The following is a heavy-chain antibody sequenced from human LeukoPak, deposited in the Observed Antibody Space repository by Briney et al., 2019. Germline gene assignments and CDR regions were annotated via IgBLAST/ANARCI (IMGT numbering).Heavy chain of an antibody. CDR2: IGSSDGGT. Sequence: GGSLRLSCVASGFNFNIYAMNWVRQAPGKGLEWVSSIGSSDGGTYYADSVKGRIAISRDNLKNSLYLQMHSLRAEDTAVYYCAKQRYGGEDYWGQGTLVTVSS. CDR3: AKQRYGGEDY. CDR1: GFNFNIYA. J-gene: IGHJ4*02. D-gene: IGHD3-16*01. V-gene: IGHV3-23*01.